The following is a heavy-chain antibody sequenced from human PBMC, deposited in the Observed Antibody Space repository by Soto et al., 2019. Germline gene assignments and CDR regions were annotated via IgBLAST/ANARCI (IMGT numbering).Heavy chain of an antibody. CDR2: ISAYNGKT. D-gene: IGHD7-27*01. CDR3: ARGWGLYYFDY. CDR1: GYTFASYA. V-gene: IGHV1-18*01. J-gene: IGHJ4*02. Sequence: ASVKVSCKASGYTFASYAISWMRQAPGQGLEWMGWISAYNGKTNYSQKFQGKITITRDTSASTAYMELSSLIFEDTAVYYCARGWGLYYFDYGGQGTLVTVSS.